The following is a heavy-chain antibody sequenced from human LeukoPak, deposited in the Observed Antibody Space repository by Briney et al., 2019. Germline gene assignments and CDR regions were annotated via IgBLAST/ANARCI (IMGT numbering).Heavy chain of an antibody. D-gene: IGHD5-12*01. Sequence: GASVKVSCKASGGTFSSYAISWVRQAPGQGLEWMGGIIPIFGTANYAQKFQGRVTITADKSTSTAYMELSSLRSEDTAVYYCASRSSGYDVFYYYYYMDVWGKGTTVTVSS. CDR2: IIPIFGTA. CDR1: GGTFSSYA. CDR3: ASRSSGYDVFYYYYYMDV. V-gene: IGHV1-69*06. J-gene: IGHJ6*03.